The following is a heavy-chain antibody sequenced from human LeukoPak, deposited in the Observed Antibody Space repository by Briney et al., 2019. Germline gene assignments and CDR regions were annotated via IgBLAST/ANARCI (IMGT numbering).Heavy chain of an antibody. D-gene: IGHD3-9*01. V-gene: IGHV3-30*18. Sequence: GRSLRLSCAASGFTFSSYGMHWVRQAPGKGLEWVAVISYDGSNKYYADSVKGRFTISRDNSKNTLYLQMNSLRAEDTAVYYCAKDLGALARYFDGGSPAYGIWTPRYYYYGMDVWGQGTTVTVSS. CDR2: ISYDGSNK. J-gene: IGHJ6*02. CDR3: AKDLGALARYFDGGSPAYGIWTPRYYYYGMDV. CDR1: GFTFSSYG.